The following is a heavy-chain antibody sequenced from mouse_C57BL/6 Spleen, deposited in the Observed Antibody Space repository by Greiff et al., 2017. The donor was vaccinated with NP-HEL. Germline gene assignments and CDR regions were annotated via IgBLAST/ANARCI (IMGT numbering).Heavy chain of an antibody. CDR2: INPNNGGT. CDR3: ARRIYYYGSSSWFAY. J-gene: IGHJ3*01. CDR1: GYTFTDYN. V-gene: IGHV1-18*01. D-gene: IGHD1-1*01. Sequence: VQLKESGPELVKPGASVKIPCKASGYTFTDYNMDWVKQSHGKSLEWIGDINPNNGGTIYNQKFKGKATLTVDKSSSTAYMELRSLTSEDTAVYYCARRIYYYGSSSWFAYWGQGTLVTVSA.